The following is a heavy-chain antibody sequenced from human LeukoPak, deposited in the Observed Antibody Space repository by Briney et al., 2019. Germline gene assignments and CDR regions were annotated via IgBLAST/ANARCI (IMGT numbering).Heavy chain of an antibody. Sequence: GGSLRLSCAASGFTFSGSAIHWVRQSSGKGREWVGQIDKEDNGYATTTAYAASVKGRFTISRDDSINTAYLQMKSLKTEDTALYYCTRDSGTYNWFDPWGQGTLVTVSS. CDR3: TRDSGTYNWFDP. CDR2: IDKEDNGYATTT. D-gene: IGHD1-26*01. CDR1: GFTFSGSA. V-gene: IGHV3-73*01. J-gene: IGHJ5*02.